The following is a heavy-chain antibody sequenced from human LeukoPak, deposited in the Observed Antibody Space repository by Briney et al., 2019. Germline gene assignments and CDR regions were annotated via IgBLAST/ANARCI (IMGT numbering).Heavy chain of an antibody. D-gene: IGHD1-1*01. CDR3: ARSPSYIWNPPGSMDV. J-gene: IGHJ6*04. Sequence: GGSLRLSCAASGFTFSSYWMSWVRQAPGKGLEWVANIKQDGSEKYYVDSVKGRFTISRDNAKNSLYLQMNSLRAEDTAVYYCARSPSYIWNPPGSMDVWGKGTTVTVSS. V-gene: IGHV3-7*03. CDR1: GFTFSSYW. CDR2: IKQDGSEK.